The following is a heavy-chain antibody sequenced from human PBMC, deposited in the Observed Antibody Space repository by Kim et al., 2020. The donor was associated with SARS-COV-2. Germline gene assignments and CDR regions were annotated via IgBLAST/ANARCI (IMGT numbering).Heavy chain of an antibody. D-gene: IGHD2-15*01. V-gene: IGHV4-59*08. Sequence: SETLSLTCTVSGGSISSYYWSWIRQPPGKGLEWIGYIYYSGSTNYNPSLKSRVTISVDTSKNQFSLKLSSVTAADTAVYYCARQEDGYCSGGSCYGGAGWFGPWGQGTLVTVSS. CDR1: GGSISSYY. CDR2: IYYSGST. J-gene: IGHJ5*02. CDR3: ARQEDGYCSGGSCYGGAGWFGP.